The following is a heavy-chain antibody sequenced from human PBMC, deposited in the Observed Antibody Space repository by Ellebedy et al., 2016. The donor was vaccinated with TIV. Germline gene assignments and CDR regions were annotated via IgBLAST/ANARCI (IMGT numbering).Heavy chain of an antibody. V-gene: IGHV3-23*01. CDR2: LTFDGKNT. CDR1: GFTITAHG. CDR3: ARGSFAPDY. Sequence: GESLKISCAASGFTITAHGMTWVRQAPGKGLEWVSSLTFDGKNTFYANSVKGRFTISSDSSKNTLYLQLNSLTPEDTALYYCARGSFAPDYWGRGTLVTVSS. D-gene: IGHD2-15*01. J-gene: IGHJ4*02.